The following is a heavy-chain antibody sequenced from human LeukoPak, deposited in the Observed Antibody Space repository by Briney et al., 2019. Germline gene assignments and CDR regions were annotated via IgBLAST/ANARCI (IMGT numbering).Heavy chain of an antibody. D-gene: IGHD6-6*01. CDR3: ARDLDASSSLDY. Sequence: ASVKVSCKASGYTFTDYYMHWVRQAPGQGLEWMGWIHPHSGATRYAPKFQGRVTMTRDTSIITAYMELSRLRSDDTAVYYCARDLDASSSLDYWGQGTLDTVSS. CDR1: GYTFTDYY. V-gene: IGHV1-2*02. CDR2: IHPHSGAT. J-gene: IGHJ4*02.